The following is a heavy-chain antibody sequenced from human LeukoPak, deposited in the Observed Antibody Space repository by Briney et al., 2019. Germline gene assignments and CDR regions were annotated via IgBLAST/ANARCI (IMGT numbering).Heavy chain of an antibody. J-gene: IGHJ4*02. CDR1: GFTFSNFW. Sequence: PGGSLRLSCAASGFTFSNFWMHWVRQVPGKGLVWVSRINHYGSITGYADSVKGRFTIYRDNAKNTLYLQMNSLRAEDTAMYYCGRSLDYWGQGTLVTVSS. CDR2: INHYGSIT. CDR3: GRSLDY. V-gene: IGHV3-74*01.